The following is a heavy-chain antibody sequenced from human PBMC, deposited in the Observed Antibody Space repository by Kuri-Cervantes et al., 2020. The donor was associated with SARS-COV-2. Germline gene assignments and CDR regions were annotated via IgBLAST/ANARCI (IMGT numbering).Heavy chain of an antibody. CDR2: ISYDGSNK. CDR1: GFTFSSYA. J-gene: IGHJ6*03. D-gene: IGHD6-19*01. CDR3: ARDHGIAVAGNIYYYYYMDV. Sequence: GESLKISCAASGFTFSSYAMHWVRQAPGKGLEWVAVISYDGSNKYYADSVKGRFTISRDNSKNTLYLQMNSLRAEDTAVYYCARDHGIAVAGNIYYYYYMDVWGKGTTVTVSS. V-gene: IGHV3-30*04.